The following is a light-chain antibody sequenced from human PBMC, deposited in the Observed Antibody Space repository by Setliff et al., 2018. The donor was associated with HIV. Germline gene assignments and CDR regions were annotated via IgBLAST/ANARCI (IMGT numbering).Light chain of an antibody. CDR2: AVS. CDR1: SSDVGSYNF. Sequence: QSALTQPASVSGSPGQSITISCSGTSSDVGSYNFVSWYQQRPGKATQLIIYAVSQRPSGVSSRFSGSKSGNTGSLTISGLQAEDQADYYCCSYTSSLTYVVGTGTKVTVL. J-gene: IGLJ1*01. V-gene: IGLV2-14*03. CDR3: CSYTSSLTYV.